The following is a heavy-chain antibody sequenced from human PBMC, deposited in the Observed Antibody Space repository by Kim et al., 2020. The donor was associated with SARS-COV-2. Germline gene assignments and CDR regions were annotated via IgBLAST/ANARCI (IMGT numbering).Heavy chain of an antibody. CDR3: ASTIFGVVLDDAFDI. CDR1: GFTFSSYS. J-gene: IGHJ3*02. D-gene: IGHD3-3*01. CDR2: ISSSSSYI. Sequence: GGSLRLSCAASGFTFSSYSMNWVRQAPGKGLEWVSSISSSSSYIYYADSVKGRFTISRDNAKNSLYLQMNSLRAEDTAVYYCASTIFGVVLDDAFDIWGQGTMVTVSS. V-gene: IGHV3-21*01.